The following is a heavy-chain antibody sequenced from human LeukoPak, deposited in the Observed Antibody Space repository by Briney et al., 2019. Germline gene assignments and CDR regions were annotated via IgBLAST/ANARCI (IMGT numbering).Heavy chain of an antibody. CDR3: ARVLHKRMYDSTTYFPY. V-gene: IGHV3-9*01. D-gene: IGHD3-22*01. J-gene: IGHJ4*02. CDR1: GFTFDDYA. CDR2: ISWNSGSI. Sequence: GGSLRLSCAASGFTFDDYAMHWVRQGPGKGLEWVSGISWNSGSIGYADSVKGRFTISRDNAKNSLYLQMNSLRAEDTAVYYCARVLHKRMYDSTTYFPYWGQGILVTVSS.